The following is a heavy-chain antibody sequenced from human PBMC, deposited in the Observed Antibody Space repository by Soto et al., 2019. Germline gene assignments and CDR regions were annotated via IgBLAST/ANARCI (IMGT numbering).Heavy chain of an antibody. J-gene: IGHJ6*02. D-gene: IGHD6-19*01. CDR3: ARDLQSGWSYGMDV. CDR1: GFTFSSYG. CDR2: ISYDGSNK. V-gene: IGHV3-30*19. Sequence: PGGSLRLPCAASGFTFSSYGMHWVRQAPGKGLEWVAVISYDGSNKYYADSVKGRFTISRDNSKNTLYLQMNSLRAEDTAVYYCARDLQSGWSYGMDVWGQGTTVTVSS.